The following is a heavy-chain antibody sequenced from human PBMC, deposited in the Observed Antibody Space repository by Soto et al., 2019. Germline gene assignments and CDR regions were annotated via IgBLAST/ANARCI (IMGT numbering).Heavy chain of an antibody. CDR3: ARDPGIAAAGNAYYGMDV. CDR2: IDPSDSQT. Sequence: RGESLKISCKGPGYSFAGYWITWVRQGPGKGLEWMGRIDPSDSQTYYSPSFRGHVTISATKTITTVFLQWSSLRAEDTAVYYCARDPGIAAAGNAYYGMDVWGQGTTVTVSS. CDR1: GYSFAGYW. J-gene: IGHJ6*02. V-gene: IGHV5-10-1*01. D-gene: IGHD6-13*01.